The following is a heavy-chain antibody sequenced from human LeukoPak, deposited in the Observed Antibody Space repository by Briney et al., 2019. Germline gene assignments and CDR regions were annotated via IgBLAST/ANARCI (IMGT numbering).Heavy chain of an antibody. Sequence: GGSPRLSCAASGFTFDDYGMSWVRQAPGKGLEWVSGINWNGGRTGYADSVKGRFTISRDNAKNSLYLQMNSLRAEDTALYYCARDQGLSSYYYYMDVWGKGTTVTVSS. CDR2: INWNGGRT. CDR3: ARDQGLSSYYYYMDV. CDR1: GFTFDDYG. V-gene: IGHV3-20*04. D-gene: IGHD3/OR15-3a*01. J-gene: IGHJ6*03.